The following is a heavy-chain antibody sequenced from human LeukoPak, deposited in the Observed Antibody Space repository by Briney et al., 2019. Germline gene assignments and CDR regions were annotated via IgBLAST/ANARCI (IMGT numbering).Heavy chain of an antibody. Sequence: PGGALILSCAASGFTFSSYSMNWGRQAPGKGLEWFSSIISSSIYIYYADSVKGRFTISRDNSKNSLYLQMDSMRAEDTAVYYCASGSTSLEYFDSWGQGTLVTVSS. D-gene: IGHD2-2*01. CDR3: ASGSTSLEYFDS. V-gene: IGHV3-21*01. CDR1: GFTFSSYS. CDR2: IISSSIYI. J-gene: IGHJ4*02.